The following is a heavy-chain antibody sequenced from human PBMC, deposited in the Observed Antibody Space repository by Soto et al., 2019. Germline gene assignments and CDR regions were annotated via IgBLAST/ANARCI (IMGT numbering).Heavy chain of an antibody. D-gene: IGHD6-19*01. V-gene: IGHV1-3*01. CDR3: ARGNSGAFAI. CDR2: MNPLNGDT. CDR1: GYTLTTYS. Sequence: ASVKVSCKASGYTLTTYSMHWVRQAPGQRLEWMGWMNPLNGDTKYSQRFQGRLTIIRDTSASTAYMELSSLRSEDTAIYYCARGNSGAFAIWGQGTMVTVSS. J-gene: IGHJ3*02.